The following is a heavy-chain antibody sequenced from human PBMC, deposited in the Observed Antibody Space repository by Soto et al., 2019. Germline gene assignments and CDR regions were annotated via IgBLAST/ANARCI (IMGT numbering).Heavy chain of an antibody. CDR2: IYHSGST. J-gene: IGHJ4*02. CDR3: ARGQVVAAPH. D-gene: IGHD2-15*01. V-gene: IGHV4-30-2*01. Sequence: QLQLQESGSGLVKPSQTLSLTCAVSGGSISSGGYSWSWIRQPPGKGLEWIAYIYHSGSTYYNPSLKSRVTISVDRAKNQFSPKLSSVTAAETAVYYCARGQVVAAPHWGQGTLVSVST. CDR1: GGSISSGGYS.